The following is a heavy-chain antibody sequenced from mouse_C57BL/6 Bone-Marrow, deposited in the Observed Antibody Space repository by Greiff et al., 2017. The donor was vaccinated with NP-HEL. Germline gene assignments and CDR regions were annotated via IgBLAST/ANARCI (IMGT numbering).Heavy chain of an antibody. D-gene: IGHD2-1*01. CDR2: ISDGGSYT. J-gene: IGHJ3*01. CDR3: AREEEYGNYRFAY. V-gene: IGHV5-4*01. CDR1: GFTFSSYA. Sequence: EVKLVESGGGLVKPGGSLKLSCAASGFTFSSYAMSWVRQTPEKRLEWVATISDGGSYTYYPDNVKGRFTISRDNAKNNLYLQMSHLKSEDTAMYYCAREEEYGNYRFAYWGQGTLVTVSA.